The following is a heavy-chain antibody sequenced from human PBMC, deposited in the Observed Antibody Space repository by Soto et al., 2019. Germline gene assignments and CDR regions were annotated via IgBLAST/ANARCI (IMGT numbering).Heavy chain of an antibody. CDR1: WGNSRGHG. CDR3: ARDLSWGSNWYYYMDV. D-gene: IGHD7-27*01. CDR2: ISSSSSVI. V-gene: IGHV3-48*01. Sequence: PGGSMRVSCGAAWGNSRGHGRSWVSKEKGKGLEWVSSISSSSSVIDYADSVKGRFTVSRDNARNSLYLQMNSLRAEDTAVYYCARDLSWGSNWYYYMDVWGKGPTVTV. J-gene: IGHJ6*03.